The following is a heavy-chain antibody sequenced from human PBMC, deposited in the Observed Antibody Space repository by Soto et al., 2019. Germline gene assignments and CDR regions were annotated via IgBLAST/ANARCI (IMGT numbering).Heavy chain of an antibody. D-gene: IGHD3-10*01. V-gene: IGHV3-23*01. J-gene: IGHJ4*02. CDR2: ISGSGGST. CDR1: GFTFSSYA. CDR3: AKLFRFITMVRGGVDY. Sequence: EVQLLESGGGLVQPGGSLRLSCAASGFTFSSYAMSWVRQAPGKGLEWVSAISGSGGSTYYADSVKGRFTISRDNSKNTLYLQMNRLRAEDTAVYYCAKLFRFITMVRGGVDYWGQGTLVTVSS.